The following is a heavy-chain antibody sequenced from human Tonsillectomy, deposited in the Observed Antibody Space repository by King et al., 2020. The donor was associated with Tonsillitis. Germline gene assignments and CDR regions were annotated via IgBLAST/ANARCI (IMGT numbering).Heavy chain of an antibody. CDR3: ATGGWGSGWPIDY. Sequence: VQLVESGGGLVQPGGSLRLSCAASGFTFITYSMNWVRQAPGKGLEWISYISSGSSTIYYADSLKGRFTISRDNAKNSLYLQMNSLRAEDTAVYYCATGGWGSGWPIDYWGPGTLVTVSS. D-gene: IGHD6-19*01. J-gene: IGHJ4*02. V-gene: IGHV3-48*01. CDR1: GFTFITYS. CDR2: ISSGSSTI.